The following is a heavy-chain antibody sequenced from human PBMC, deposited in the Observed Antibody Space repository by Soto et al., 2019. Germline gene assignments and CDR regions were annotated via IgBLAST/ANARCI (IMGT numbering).Heavy chain of an antibody. CDR3: AREGGLNQYHYYYAMPG. V-gene: IGHV3-48*02. CDR1: GFTFSSYS. Sequence: PGGSLRLSCAASGFTFSSYSMNWVRQAPGKGLEWVSYISSSSSTIYYADSVKGRFTISRDNAKNSLYLQMNSLRDEDTAVYYCAREGGLNQYHYYYAMPGPYQATTLTVYS. CDR2: ISSSSSTI. D-gene: IGHD1-26*01. J-gene: IGHJ6*02.